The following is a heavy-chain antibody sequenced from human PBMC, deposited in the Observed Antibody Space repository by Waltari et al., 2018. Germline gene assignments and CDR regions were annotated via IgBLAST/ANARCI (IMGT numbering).Heavy chain of an antibody. Sequence: QLQLQESGPGLAKPSATLSLSCTASGASLTGSYWTWIRQPAGKGPEWIGRLYSCVHTNYNPCLKSRVSMSVYTSRNQFSLKLTSVTAADTAVYWCARQTGTVGATTGAFEIWGQGTLVTVSS. D-gene: IGHD1-26*01. CDR2: LYSCVHT. V-gene: IGHV4-4*07. CDR1: GASLTGSY. CDR3: ARQTGTVGATTGAFEI. J-gene: IGHJ3*02.